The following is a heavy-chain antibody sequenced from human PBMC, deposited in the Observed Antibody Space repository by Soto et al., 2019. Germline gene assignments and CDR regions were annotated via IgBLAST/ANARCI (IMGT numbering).Heavy chain of an antibody. CDR2: IIPIVGTA. Sequence: GASVKVSCKASGGTFSSYAISWVRQAPVQGLEWMGGIIPIVGTANYAQKLQGRVTITADESTSTAYMELSSLRSEDTAVYYCARKRGYSYGTPPYFDYWGQGTLVTLSS. CDR1: GGTFSSYA. CDR3: ARKRGYSYGTPPYFDY. J-gene: IGHJ4*02. D-gene: IGHD5-18*01. V-gene: IGHV1-69*13.